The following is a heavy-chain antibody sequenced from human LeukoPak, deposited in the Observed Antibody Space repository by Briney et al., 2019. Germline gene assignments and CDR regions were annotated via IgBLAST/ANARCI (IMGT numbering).Heavy chain of an antibody. D-gene: IGHD3-3*01. V-gene: IGHV3-9*01. CDR1: GFTFGDYA. CDR2: ISWNSDSI. J-gene: IGHJ5*02. CDR3: ARDPIYDSWSGSPDH. Sequence: PGRSLRLSCAASGFTFGDYAMHWVRQAPGKGLEWVSGISWNSDSIGYADSVKGRFTISRDNAQNSLYLQMNSLRAEDTAVYYCARDPIYDSWSGSPDHWGQGTLVTVSS.